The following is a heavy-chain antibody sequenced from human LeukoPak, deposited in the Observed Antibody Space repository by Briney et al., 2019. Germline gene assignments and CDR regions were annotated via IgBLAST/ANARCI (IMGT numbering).Heavy chain of an antibody. D-gene: IGHD1-26*01. Sequence: GGSLRLSCAASGFTVSSNYMSWVRQAPGKGLEWVSVIYSGGSTYYADSVKGRFTISRDTSKNTLNLQMNSLRVDDTAVYYCASDPGIANGIDIWGQGTTVTVSS. CDR3: ASDPGIANGIDI. CDR2: IYSGGST. CDR1: GFTVSSNY. V-gene: IGHV3-66*01. J-gene: IGHJ6*02.